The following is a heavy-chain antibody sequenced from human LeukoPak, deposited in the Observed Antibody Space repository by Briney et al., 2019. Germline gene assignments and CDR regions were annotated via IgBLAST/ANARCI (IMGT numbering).Heavy chain of an antibody. CDR1: GYTFTSYD. D-gene: IGHD1-26*01. CDR2: MNPNSGNT. J-gene: IGHJ4*02. CDR3: ARGPGGHSGSYYRGEDLDY. V-gene: IGHV1-8*03. Sequence: ASVKVSCKASGYTFTSYDINWVRQATGQGLEWMGWMNPNSGNTGYAQKFQGRVTITRNTSISTAYMELSSLRSEDTAVYYCARGPGGHSGSYYRGEDLDYWGQGTLVTVSS.